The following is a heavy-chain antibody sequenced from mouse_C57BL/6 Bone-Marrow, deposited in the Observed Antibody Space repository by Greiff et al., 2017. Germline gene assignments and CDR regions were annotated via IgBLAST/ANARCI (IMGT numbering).Heavy chain of an antibody. CDR3: ARDYGSSQGYAMDY. J-gene: IGHJ4*01. CDR2: IHPNSGST. D-gene: IGHD1-1*01. CDR1: GYTFTSYW. Sequence: QVQLQQPGAELVKPGASVKLSCKASGYTFTSYWMHWVKQRPGQGLEWIGMIHPNSGSTNYNEKFKSKATLTVDKSSSTAYMQLSSLTSEDSAVYYCARDYGSSQGYAMDYWGQGTSGTVSS. V-gene: IGHV1-64*01.